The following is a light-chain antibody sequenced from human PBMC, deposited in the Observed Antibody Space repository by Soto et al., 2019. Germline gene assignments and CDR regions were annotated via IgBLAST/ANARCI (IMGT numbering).Light chain of an antibody. CDR3: LYFDSSLSVV. V-gene: IGLV1-40*01. CDR2: GNT. J-gene: IGLJ2*01. Sequence: QSVLTQPPSVSGAPGQRVTISCTGSSSNIGAGYDVHWYQQLPGRAPKLLIYGNTNRPSGVPDRFSGSKSGTSASLAITGLQAEDEAEYYCLYFDSSLSVVFGGGTKVTVL. CDR1: SSNIGAGYD.